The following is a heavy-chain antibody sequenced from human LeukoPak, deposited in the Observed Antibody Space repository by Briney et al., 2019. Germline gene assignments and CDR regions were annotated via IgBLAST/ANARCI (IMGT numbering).Heavy chain of an antibody. V-gene: IGHV4-4*07. J-gene: IGHJ4*02. CDR3: ARQRRQGSVWYADDY. CDR1: GGSISSYY. Sequence: SETLSLPCTVSGGSISSYYGSWIRQSAGQGLEWIGRISPSGDTNYNPSLKSRVAMSVDTSKNQFSLTLMSLIAADTAVYYCARQRRQGSVWYADDYWGLGTLVTVSS. D-gene: IGHD6-19*01. CDR2: ISPSGDT.